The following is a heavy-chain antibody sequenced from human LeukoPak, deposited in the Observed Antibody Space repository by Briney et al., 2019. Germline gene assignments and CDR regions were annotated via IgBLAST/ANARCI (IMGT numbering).Heavy chain of an antibody. Sequence: SVKVSCKASGGTFSSYAISWVRQAPGQGLEWMGRIIPIFGIADYAQKFQGRVTITADKSTSTAYMELSSLRSEDTAVYYCAREDSTVMFDYWGQGTLVTVSS. J-gene: IGHJ4*02. D-gene: IGHD1-1*01. CDR2: IIPIFGIA. CDR3: AREDSTVMFDY. CDR1: GGTFSSYA. V-gene: IGHV1-69*04.